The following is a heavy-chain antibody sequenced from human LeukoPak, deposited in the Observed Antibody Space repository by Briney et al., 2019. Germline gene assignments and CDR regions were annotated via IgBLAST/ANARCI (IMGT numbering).Heavy chain of an antibody. CDR1: GFNFGSYS. V-gene: IGHV3-21*01. CDR3: ARDKSSGWYWFDP. Sequence: GGSLRLSCAASGFNFGSYSMSWVRQAPGKGLEWVSSISSSSSYIYYADSVKGRFTISRDNAKNSLYLQMNSLRAEDTAVYYCARDKSSGWYWFDPWGQGTLVTVSS. CDR2: ISSSSSYI. D-gene: IGHD6-19*01. J-gene: IGHJ5*02.